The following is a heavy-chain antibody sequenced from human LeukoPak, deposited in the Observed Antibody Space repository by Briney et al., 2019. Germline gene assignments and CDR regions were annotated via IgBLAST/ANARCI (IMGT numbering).Heavy chain of an antibody. V-gene: IGHV4-59*11. CDR1: GDSISGLY. Sequence: PSETLSLTCTVSGDSISGLYWSWIRQPPGKGLEWIGYIYYSGTTNYNPSLKSRLTISVDTSKNQFSLKLSSVTAADTAVYYCARATYCSGGSCYHGAGYYYMDVWGKGTTVTVSS. CDR3: ARATYCSGGSCYHGAGYYYMDV. D-gene: IGHD2-15*01. J-gene: IGHJ6*03. CDR2: IYYSGTT.